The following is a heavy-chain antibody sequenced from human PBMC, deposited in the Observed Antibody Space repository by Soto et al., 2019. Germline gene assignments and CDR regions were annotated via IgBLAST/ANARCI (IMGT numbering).Heavy chain of an antibody. CDR2: ISSSGSTI. CDR1: GFTFSSYE. D-gene: IGHD6-13*01. Sequence: GGSLRLSCAASGFTFSSYEMNWVRQAPGKGLEWVSYISSSGSTIYYADSVKGRFTISRDNAKNSLYLQMNSLRAEDTAVYYCASLSLNIAAPDVWGQGTTVTVSS. J-gene: IGHJ6*02. V-gene: IGHV3-48*03. CDR3: ASLSLNIAAPDV.